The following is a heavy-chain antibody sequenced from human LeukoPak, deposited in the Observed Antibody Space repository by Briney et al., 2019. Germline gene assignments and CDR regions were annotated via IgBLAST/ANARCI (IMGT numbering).Heavy chain of an antibody. D-gene: IGHD5-12*01. J-gene: IGHJ4*02. CDR1: GFTFSSYE. Sequence: GGSLRLSCAASGFTFSSYEMNWVRQAPGKGLEWVSYISSSGSTIYYADSVKGRFTISRDNAKNSLYLQMNCLRAEDTAVYYCARGRLGYIVATMLDYWGQGTLVTVSS. V-gene: IGHV3-48*03. CDR2: ISSSGSTI. CDR3: ARGRLGYIVATMLDY.